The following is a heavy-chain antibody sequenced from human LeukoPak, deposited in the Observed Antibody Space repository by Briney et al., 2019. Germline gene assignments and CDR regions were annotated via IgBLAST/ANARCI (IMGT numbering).Heavy chain of an antibody. V-gene: IGHV4-61*05. Sequence: PSETLSLTCTVSGGSISSSSYYWGWIRQPPGKGLEWIGYIYYTGYTNYNPSLKSRVTISVGTSKKQFSLKLNSVTAADTAVYYCARVQFDFWSGSKNYYFDYWGQGTLVTVSS. CDR2: IYYTGYT. D-gene: IGHD3-3*01. CDR1: GGSISSSSYY. CDR3: ARVQFDFWSGSKNYYFDY. J-gene: IGHJ4*02.